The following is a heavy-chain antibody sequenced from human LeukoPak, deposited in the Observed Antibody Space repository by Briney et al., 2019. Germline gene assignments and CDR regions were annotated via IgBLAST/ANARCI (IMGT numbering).Heavy chain of an antibody. Sequence: GGSLRLSCAASGFTFSSTWMSWVRQAPGKGLEWVANINQDGREKYYVDSVKGRFTISRDNARNSLYLQMDSLRAEDTAVYYCAKVPRGHYFDLWGRGTLVTVSS. CDR2: INQDGREK. V-gene: IGHV3-7*03. CDR1: GFTFSSTW. D-gene: IGHD1-14*01. CDR3: AKVPRGHYFDL. J-gene: IGHJ2*01.